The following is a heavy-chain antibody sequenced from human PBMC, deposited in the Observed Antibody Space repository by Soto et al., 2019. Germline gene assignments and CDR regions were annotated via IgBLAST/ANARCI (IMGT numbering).Heavy chain of an antibody. D-gene: IGHD3-22*01. V-gene: IGHV3-33*01. Sequence: PGGSLRLSCAASGFTFSSYGMHWVRQAPGKGLERVAVIWSDGSNKYYADYVKGRFTISRDNSKNTLYLQMNSLRAEDTAVYYCARYYYDSSGYYPLWGQGTLVTVSS. CDR3: ARYYYDSSGYYPL. J-gene: IGHJ4*02. CDR2: IWSDGSNK. CDR1: GFTFSSYG.